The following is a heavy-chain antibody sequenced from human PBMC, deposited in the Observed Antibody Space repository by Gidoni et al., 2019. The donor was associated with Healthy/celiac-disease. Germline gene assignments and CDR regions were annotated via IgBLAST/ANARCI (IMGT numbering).Heavy chain of an antibody. CDR2: FDPEDGET. CDR3: ATGTSMVRGVILWFDP. V-gene: IGHV1-24*01. D-gene: IGHD3-10*01. Sequence: QVQVVQSGAEVKKPGASVKVSCKVSGYTLTELSMHWVRQAPGKGLEWMGGFDPEDGETIYAQKFKGRVTMTEDTSTDTAYMELSSLRSEDTAVYYCATGTSMVRGVILWFDPWGQGTLVTVSS. CDR1: GYTLTELS. J-gene: IGHJ5*02.